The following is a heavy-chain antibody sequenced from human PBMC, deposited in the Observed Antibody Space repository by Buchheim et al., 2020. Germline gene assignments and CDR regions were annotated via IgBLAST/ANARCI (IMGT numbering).Heavy chain of an antibody. CDR1: GFTFSSYW. V-gene: IGHV3-7*01. D-gene: IGHD1-26*01. Sequence: EVQLVESGGGLVQPGGSLRLSCAASGFTFSSYWMSWVRQAPGKGLEWVANIKQDGSEKSYVDSVKGRFTISRDNAKNSLYRQMNSLRAEDTAVYYCARGAPIGGEWELPYYFDYWGQGTL. J-gene: IGHJ4*02. CDR2: IKQDGSEK. CDR3: ARGAPIGGEWELPYYFDY.